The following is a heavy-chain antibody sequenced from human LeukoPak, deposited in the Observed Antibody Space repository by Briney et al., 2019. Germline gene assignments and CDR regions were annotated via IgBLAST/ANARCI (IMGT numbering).Heavy chain of an antibody. CDR1: GDSVSSNSAT. V-gene: IGHV6-1*01. CDR2: TYYRSKWYN. D-gene: IGHD3-22*01. Sequence: SHTLSLTCAISGDSVSSNSATWNRIRQSPSRGLEWLGRTYYRSKWYNDYAVSVKSRITINPDTSKNQFSLQLNSVTPEDTAVYYCARAAIDTNGYYSFDYWGQGTLVTVSS. J-gene: IGHJ4*02. CDR3: ARAAIDTNGYYSFDY.